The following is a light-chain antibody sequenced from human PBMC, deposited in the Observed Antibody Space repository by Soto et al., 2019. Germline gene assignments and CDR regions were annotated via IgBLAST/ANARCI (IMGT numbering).Light chain of an antibody. J-gene: IGLJ2*01. Sequence: QSALTQPPSASGTPGQRVTISCSGSSCNIGSKTVNWYQQVQGTAPKLLMYNNNQRPSGVPDRFSGSKSGTSASLAVSGLQSEDEADYYCAAWYDSLNGVVFGGGTKLTVL. V-gene: IGLV1-44*01. CDR2: NNN. CDR3: AAWYDSLNGVV. CDR1: SCNIGSKT.